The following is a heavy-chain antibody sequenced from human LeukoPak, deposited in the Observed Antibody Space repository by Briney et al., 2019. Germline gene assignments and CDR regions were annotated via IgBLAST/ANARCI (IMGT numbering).Heavy chain of an antibody. V-gene: IGHV3-74*01. Sequence: GGSLRLSCAASGFTFSTYWIHWVRQAPGKGLVWVSRINGDGSTTTYADSVKGRFTISRDNAKNTLYLQMNSLRVEDTAVYYCARAEGHCSGGSCRLDPWGQGALVTVSS. CDR1: GFTFSTYW. D-gene: IGHD2-15*01. CDR3: ARAEGHCSGGSCRLDP. J-gene: IGHJ5*02. CDR2: INGDGSTT.